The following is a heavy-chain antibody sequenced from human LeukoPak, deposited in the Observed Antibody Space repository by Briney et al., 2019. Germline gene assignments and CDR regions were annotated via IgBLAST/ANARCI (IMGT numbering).Heavy chain of an antibody. Sequence: PGGSLRLSCAASGFTFEDYAMHWVRQAPGKGLGWVSLISWDGGSTYYADSVKGRFTISRDNSKNSLYLQMNSLRAEDTALYYCAKGGYCSSTSCYYDYWGQGTLVTVSS. V-gene: IGHV3-43D*03. D-gene: IGHD2-2*01. J-gene: IGHJ4*02. CDR1: GFTFEDYA. CDR2: ISWDGGST. CDR3: AKGGYCSSTSCYYDY.